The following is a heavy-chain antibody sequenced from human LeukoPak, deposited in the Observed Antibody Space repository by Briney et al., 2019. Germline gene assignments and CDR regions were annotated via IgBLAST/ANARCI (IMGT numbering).Heavy chain of an antibody. Sequence: PGGSLRLSCAASGFTFSSYWMSWVRQAPGKGLERVANIKQDGSEKYYLDSVKGRFTISRDNAKNSLYLQMNSLRAEDTAVYYCARIDSGYGRGFDYWGQGTLVTVSS. CDR3: ARIDSGYGRGFDY. CDR2: IKQDGSEK. D-gene: IGHD5-12*01. CDR1: GFTFSSYW. J-gene: IGHJ4*02. V-gene: IGHV3-7*04.